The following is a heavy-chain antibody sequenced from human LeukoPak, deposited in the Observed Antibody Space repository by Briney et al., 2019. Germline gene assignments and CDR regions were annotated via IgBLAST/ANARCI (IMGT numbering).Heavy chain of an antibody. CDR1: GFTFSSYG. CDR2: ISYDGSNK. Sequence: GGSLRLSCAASGFTFSSYGMHWVRQAPGKGLGWVAVISYDGSNKYYADSVKGRFTISRDNSKNTLYLQMKSLRAEDTAVYYCATAFVVVPAANPYDYYYGMGVWGQGTTGTVSS. J-gene: IGHJ6*02. D-gene: IGHD2-2*01. CDR3: ATAFVVVPAANPYDYYYGMGV. V-gene: IGHV3-30*03.